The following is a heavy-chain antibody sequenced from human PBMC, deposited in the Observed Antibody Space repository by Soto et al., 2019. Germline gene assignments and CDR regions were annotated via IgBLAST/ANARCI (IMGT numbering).Heavy chain of an antibody. CDR3: AKDLAALYDRGGYYGYSAH. J-gene: IGHJ1*01. D-gene: IGHD3-22*01. CDR1: GVTFSTYA. CDR2: ISGSGDNT. V-gene: IGHV3-23*01. Sequence: PGGSLRLSCVASGVTFSTYAMSWVRQAPGKGLEWISAISGSGDNTYYAGSVKGRFTISRDNSKNTLYLQMNSLSAEDTALYYCAKDLAALYDRGGYYGYSAHGGKGTLVPVSS.